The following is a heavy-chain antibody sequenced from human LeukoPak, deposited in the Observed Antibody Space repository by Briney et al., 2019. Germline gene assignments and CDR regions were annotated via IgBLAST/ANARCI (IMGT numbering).Heavy chain of an antibody. J-gene: IGHJ3*02. Sequence: EPGRSLRLSCAASGFTFDDYAMHWVRQAPGKGLEWVSGISWNSGTIGYADSVKGRFTISRDNAENSLYLQMNSLRAEDTALYYCLRESFAFDIWGQGTMVTVSS. CDR2: ISWNSGTI. CDR1: GFTFDDYA. D-gene: IGHD3-16*01. CDR3: LRESFAFDI. V-gene: IGHV3-9*01.